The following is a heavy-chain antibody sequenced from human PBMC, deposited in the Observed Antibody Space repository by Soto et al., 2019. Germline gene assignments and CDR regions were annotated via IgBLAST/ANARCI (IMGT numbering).Heavy chain of an antibody. V-gene: IGHV3-21*01. J-gene: IGHJ3*02. CDR1: GFTFSSYS. D-gene: IGHD6-6*01. Sequence: GGSLRLSCAASGFTFSSYSMNWVRQAPGKGLEWVSSISSSSSYIYYADSVKGRFTISRDNAKNSLYLQMNSLGAEDTAVYYCARDGNEYSSPPGPHDAFDIWGQGTMVTVSS. CDR3: ARDGNEYSSPPGPHDAFDI. CDR2: ISSSSSYI.